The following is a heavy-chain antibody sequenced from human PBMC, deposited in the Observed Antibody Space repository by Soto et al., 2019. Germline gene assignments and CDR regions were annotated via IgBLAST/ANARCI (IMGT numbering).Heavy chain of an antibody. Sequence: SVKVSCKASGGTFSTYGISWVRQAPGQGLEWMGGIIPMFGTANYAQKFQGRVTITADESTSTAFMELSSLRSEDTAVYYCARAWAVAGTYYYYGMDVWGQGTTVTVSS. D-gene: IGHD6-13*01. CDR1: GGTFSTYG. J-gene: IGHJ6*02. CDR2: IIPMFGTA. V-gene: IGHV1-69*13. CDR3: ARAWAVAGTYYYYGMDV.